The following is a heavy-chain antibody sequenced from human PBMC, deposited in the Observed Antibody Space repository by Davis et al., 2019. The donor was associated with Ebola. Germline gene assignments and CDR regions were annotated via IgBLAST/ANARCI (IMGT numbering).Heavy chain of an antibody. D-gene: IGHD6-13*01. CDR1: GGSISSSSYY. J-gene: IGHJ2*01. V-gene: IGHV4-39*01. CDR2: IYYSGST. CDR3: ARLEAAGTAVHWYFDL. Sequence: PSETLSLTCTVSGGSISSSSYYWGWIRQPPGKGLEWIGSIYYSGSTYYNPSLKSRVTISVDTSKNQFSLKLSSVTAADTAVYYCARLEAAGTAVHWYFDLWGRGTLVTVSS.